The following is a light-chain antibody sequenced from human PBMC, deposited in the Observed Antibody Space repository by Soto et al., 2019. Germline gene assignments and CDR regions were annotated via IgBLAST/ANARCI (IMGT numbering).Light chain of an antibody. J-gene: IGLJ2*01. Sequence: QSVLTQPASVSASPGQSITISCTGTSSDIGDYNYVSWYQQRPGEAPKLILYEIENRPSGISDRFSGSKSGNTASLTISGLRTEEDADYCCSSDTSTVTLVVFGGGTKLTVL. V-gene: IGLV2-14*03. CDR1: SSDIGDYNY. CDR2: EIE. CDR3: SSDTSTVTLVV.